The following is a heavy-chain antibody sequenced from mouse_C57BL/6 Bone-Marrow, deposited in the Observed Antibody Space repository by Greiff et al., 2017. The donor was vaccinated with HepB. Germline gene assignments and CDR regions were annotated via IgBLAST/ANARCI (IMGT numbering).Heavy chain of an antibody. V-gene: IGHV5-17*01. CDR2: ISSGSSTI. CDR1: GFTFSDYG. J-gene: IGHJ2*01. CDR3: ARFYY. Sequence: EVKLVESGGGLVKPGGSLKLSCAASGFTFSDYGMHWVRQAPEKGLEWVAYISSGSSTIYYADTVTGRFPISRDNAKNTLFLQMTSLRSEDTAMYYCARFYYWGQGTTLTVSS.